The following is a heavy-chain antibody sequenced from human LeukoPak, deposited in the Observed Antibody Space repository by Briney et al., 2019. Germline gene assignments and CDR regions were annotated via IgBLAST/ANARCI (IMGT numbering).Heavy chain of an antibody. CDR2: IIPIFGTA. J-gene: IGHJ1*01. D-gene: IGHD6-13*01. V-gene: IGHV1-69*05. CDR1: GGTFSSYA. Sequence: ASVKASCKASGGTFSSYAISWVRQAPGQGLEWMGGIIPIFGTANYAQKFQGRVTITTDESTSTAYMELSSLRSEDTAVYYCARGSSSWPLAEYFQHWGQGTLVTVSS. CDR3: ARGSSSWPLAEYFQH.